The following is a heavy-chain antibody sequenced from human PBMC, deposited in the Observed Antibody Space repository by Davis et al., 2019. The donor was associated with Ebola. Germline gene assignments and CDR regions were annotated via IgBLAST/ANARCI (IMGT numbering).Heavy chain of an antibody. Sequence: GGSLRLSCAASGFTFSSYWMSWVRQAPGKGLEWVTNIKQDGSEKYYVDSVKGRFTISRDNSKNTLYLQMNSLRAEDTAVYYCARVLGSSNDYWGQGTLVTVSS. J-gene: IGHJ4*02. D-gene: IGHD6-13*01. V-gene: IGHV3-7*01. CDR1: GFTFSSYW. CDR2: IKQDGSEK. CDR3: ARVLGSSNDY.